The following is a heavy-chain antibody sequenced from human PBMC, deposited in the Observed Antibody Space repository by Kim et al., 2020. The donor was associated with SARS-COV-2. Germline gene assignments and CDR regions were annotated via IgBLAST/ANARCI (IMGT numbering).Heavy chain of an antibody. D-gene: IGHD2-2*02. CDR1: RYTFTNYY. V-gene: IGHV1-46*01. CDR2: INPLGGAT. J-gene: IGHJ4*02. CDR3: ARETSPIYYFDF. Sequence: ASVKVSCKTSRYTFTNYYVHWVRQAPGQGLQWMGMINPLGGATNYAQKFQDRVTMTRDSSTSTVYVELSGLRSDDTAVYYCARETSPIYYFDFWGQGTRVTVSS.